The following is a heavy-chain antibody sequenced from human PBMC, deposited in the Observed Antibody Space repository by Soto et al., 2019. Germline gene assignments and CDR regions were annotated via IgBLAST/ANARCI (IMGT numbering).Heavy chain of an antibody. J-gene: IGHJ4*01. CDR3: ARAGAITMLVLDY. Sequence: QVQLVESGRGVVQPGRSLRLSCAASGFTFSSYGMHWVRQAPGKGLEWVAVIWYDGSNKYYADSVKGRFTISRDNSKNTLYLQMNSLRAEDTAVYYCARAGAITMLVLDYWGQEPWSPSPQ. D-gene: IGHD3-10*02. CDR2: IWYDGSNK. CDR1: GFTFSSYG. V-gene: IGHV3-33*01.